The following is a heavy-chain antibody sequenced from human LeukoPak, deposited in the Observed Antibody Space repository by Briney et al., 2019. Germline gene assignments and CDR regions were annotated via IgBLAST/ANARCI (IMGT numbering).Heavy chain of an antibody. Sequence: GGSLRLSCAASGFTFNNYAMNWVRQAPGKGLEWVAFIQYDERNKYYSDSVKGRFTISRDNSKNTLYLQMNSLRAEDTAVYYCAKDVSRILTGARNYFDSWGQGTLVTVSS. V-gene: IGHV3-30*02. D-gene: IGHD3-9*01. CDR2: IQYDERNK. J-gene: IGHJ4*02. CDR1: GFTFNNYA. CDR3: AKDVSRILTGARNYFDS.